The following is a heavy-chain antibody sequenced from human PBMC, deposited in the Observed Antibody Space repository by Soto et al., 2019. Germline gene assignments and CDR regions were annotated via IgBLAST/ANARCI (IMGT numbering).Heavy chain of an antibody. Sequence: GGSLRLSCAASGFTFSSYGMHWVRRAPGNGLEWVAVISYDGSNKYYADSVKGRFTISRDNSKNTLYLQMNSLRAEDTAVYYCVKGKSYSSSSGLTSRYYYYGMDVWGQGTTVTVSS. CDR2: ISYDGSNK. V-gene: IGHV3-30*18. J-gene: IGHJ6*01. CDR3: VKGKSYSSSSGLTSRYYYYGMDV. D-gene: IGHD6-6*01. CDR1: GFTFSSYG.